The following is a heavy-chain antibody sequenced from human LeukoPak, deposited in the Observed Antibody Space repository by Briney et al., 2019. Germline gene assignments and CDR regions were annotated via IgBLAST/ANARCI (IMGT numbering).Heavy chain of an antibody. Sequence: PGESLKISCKGSGYSFTSYWIGWVRQMPGKGLEWMGIIYPGDSDTRYSPSFQGQVTISADKSIGTAYLQWSSLKASDTAMYYCAGACTSTSCYAAYGMDVWGQGTTVTVSS. CDR3: AGACTSTSCYAAYGMDV. V-gene: IGHV5-51*01. CDR2: IYPGDSDT. CDR1: GYSFTSYW. D-gene: IGHD2-2*01. J-gene: IGHJ6*02.